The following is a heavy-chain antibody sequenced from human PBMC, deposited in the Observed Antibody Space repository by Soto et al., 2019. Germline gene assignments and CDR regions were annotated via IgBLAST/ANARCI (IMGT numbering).Heavy chain of an antibody. V-gene: IGHV1-69*13. CDR3: ARDFWSGISAFDP. CDR2: IIPIFGTA. Sequence: GASVKVSCKASGGTFSSYAISWVRQAPGQGLEWMGGIIPIFGTANYAQKFQGRVTITADESTSTAYMELSSLRSEDTAVYYCARDFWSGISAFDPWGQGTLVTVSS. CDR1: GGTFSSYA. D-gene: IGHD3-3*01. J-gene: IGHJ5*02.